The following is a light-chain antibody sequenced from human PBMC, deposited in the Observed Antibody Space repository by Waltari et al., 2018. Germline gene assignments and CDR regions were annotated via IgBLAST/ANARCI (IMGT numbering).Light chain of an antibody. CDR1: QTVDTY. J-gene: IGKJ4*01. CDR2: DTA. Sequence: EIVLTQSPATLSLSPGERATLSCRASQTVDTYLAWYQQRPGQAPRLLVYDTANRATAVPDRFSGSGSYTDFTLTISSLGPEDFAVYDGQQRRRWPVTFGGGSKVEI. V-gene: IGKV3-11*01. CDR3: QQRRRWPVT.